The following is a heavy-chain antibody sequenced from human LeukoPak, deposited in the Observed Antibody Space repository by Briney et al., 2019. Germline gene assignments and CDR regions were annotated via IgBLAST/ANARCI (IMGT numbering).Heavy chain of an antibody. Sequence: GGSLRFSCAASGFTLISYEMNWVRQAPGQGLEWVSYISSTGSTKKYADSVKGRFTISRDNAQNSLSLQMNSLRAEDTAVYYCARRYCSSTSCTLDYWGQGTLVTVSS. CDR2: ISSTGSTK. J-gene: IGHJ4*02. CDR3: ARRYCSSTSCTLDY. CDR1: GFTLISYE. D-gene: IGHD2-2*01. V-gene: IGHV3-48*03.